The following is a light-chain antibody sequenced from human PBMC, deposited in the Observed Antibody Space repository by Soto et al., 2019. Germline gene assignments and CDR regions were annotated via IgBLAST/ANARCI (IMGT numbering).Light chain of an antibody. CDR1: QSVSSSY. CDR3: QQYGSSLFT. CDR2: GAS. Sequence: ETVVTQSPGNLSLSPGERATLSCRASQSVSSSYLAWYQQKPGQAPRLLIYGASSRATGIPDRFSGSGSGTDFTLTISRLEPEDFAVYYCQQYGSSLFTFGPGTKVDIK. V-gene: IGKV3-20*01. J-gene: IGKJ3*01.